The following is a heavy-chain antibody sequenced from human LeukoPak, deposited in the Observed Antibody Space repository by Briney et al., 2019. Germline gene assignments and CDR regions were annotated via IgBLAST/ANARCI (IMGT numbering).Heavy chain of an antibody. CDR3: ARRTHYDILTGHPHKSYYFDY. J-gene: IGHJ4*02. Sequence: SETLSLTCTVSGGSVSSAGYYWSWVRQPPGKGLEWIGYIYHSGSTYYKPSLESRVTMSVDRSKNQFSLKLTSVTAADTAVYYCARRTHYDILTGHPHKSYYFDYWGQGTLVTVSS. D-gene: IGHD3-9*01. V-gene: IGHV4-30-2*01. CDR1: GGSVSSAGYY. CDR2: IYHSGST.